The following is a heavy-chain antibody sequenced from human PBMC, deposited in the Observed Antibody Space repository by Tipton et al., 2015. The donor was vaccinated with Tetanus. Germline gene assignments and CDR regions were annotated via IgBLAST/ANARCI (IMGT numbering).Heavy chain of an antibody. Sequence: LSLPFTVSGVSIHPSSFLFLLPPPFPFLSFLLNVYSSGSTYYNPSLKGRVTISVDTSTTQFSLRLNSVTAADTAIYYCARDHRLSASYAGWFDPWGQGTLVTVSS. D-gene: IGHD1-26*01. CDR1: GVSIHPSS. V-gene: IGHV4-59*01. J-gene: IGHJ5*02. CDR3: ARDHRLSASYAGWFDP. CDR2: VYSSGST.